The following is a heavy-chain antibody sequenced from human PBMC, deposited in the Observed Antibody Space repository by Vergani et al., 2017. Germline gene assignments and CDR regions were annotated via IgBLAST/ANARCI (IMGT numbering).Heavy chain of an antibody. D-gene: IGHD3-16*02. Sequence: QVQLVQSGAEVKKPGSSVKVSCKASGGTFSSYAISWVRQAPGQGLEWMEGFDPEDGETIYAQKFQGRVTMTEDTSTDTAYMELSSLRSEDTAVYYCATGGVWVSYRPFDYWGQGTLVTVSS. CDR2: FDPEDGET. V-gene: IGHV1-24*01. CDR1: GGTFSSYA. J-gene: IGHJ4*02. CDR3: ATGGVWVSYRPFDY.